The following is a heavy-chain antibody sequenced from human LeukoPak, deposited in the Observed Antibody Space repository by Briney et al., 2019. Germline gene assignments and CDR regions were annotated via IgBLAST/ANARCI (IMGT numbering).Heavy chain of an antibody. CDR3: AIRRGYSYGYGP. Sequence: PSETLSLTCAVYGGSFSGYYWSWIRQPPGKGLEWIGEINHSGGTNYKPSLKSRVTISVDTSKNQFSLKLSSVTAADTAVYYCAIRRGYSYGYGPWGQGTLVTVSS. J-gene: IGHJ4*02. V-gene: IGHV4-34*01. D-gene: IGHD5-18*01. CDR2: INHSGGT. CDR1: GGSFSGYY.